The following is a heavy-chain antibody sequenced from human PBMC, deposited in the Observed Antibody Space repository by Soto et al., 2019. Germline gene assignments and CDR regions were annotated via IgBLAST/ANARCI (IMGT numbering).Heavy chain of an antibody. J-gene: IGHJ6*03. CDR3: ARHDSSLTYYYYYYMDV. V-gene: IGHV4-59*08. CDR1: GGSISSYY. CDR2: IYYSGST. D-gene: IGHD3-22*01. Sequence: SETLSLTCTVSGGSISSYYWSWIRQPPGKGLEWIGYIYYSGSTNYNPSLKSRVTISVDTSKNQFSLKLSSVTAADTAVYYCARHDSSLTYYYYYYMDVWGKGTKVTVSS.